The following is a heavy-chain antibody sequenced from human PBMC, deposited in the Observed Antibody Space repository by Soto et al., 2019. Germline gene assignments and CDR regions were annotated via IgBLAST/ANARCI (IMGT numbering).Heavy chain of an antibody. CDR2: IYYSGST. V-gene: IGHV4-59*01. CDR3: ARGIGYSLYYFDY. D-gene: IGHD5-18*01. CDR1: GGSISSYY. J-gene: IGHJ4*02. Sequence: SETLSLTCTVSGGSISSYYWSWIRQPPGKGLEWIGYIYYSGSTNYNPSLKSRVTISVDTSKNQFSLKLSSVTAADTAVYYCARGIGYSLYYFDYWGQGTLVTVS.